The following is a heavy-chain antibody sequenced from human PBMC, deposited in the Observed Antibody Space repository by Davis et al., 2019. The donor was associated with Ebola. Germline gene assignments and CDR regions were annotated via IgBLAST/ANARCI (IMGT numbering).Heavy chain of an antibody. Sequence: GGSLRLSCAASGFTFSGSAMHWVRQASGKGLEWVGRIRSKANSYATAYAASVKGRFTISRDDSKNTAYLQTNSLKTEDTAVYYCTLPDYYDSSGYYYTDYWGQGTLVTVSS. J-gene: IGHJ4*02. V-gene: IGHV3-73*01. D-gene: IGHD3-22*01. CDR3: TLPDYYDSSGYYYTDY. CDR1: GFTFSGSA. CDR2: IRSKANSYAT.